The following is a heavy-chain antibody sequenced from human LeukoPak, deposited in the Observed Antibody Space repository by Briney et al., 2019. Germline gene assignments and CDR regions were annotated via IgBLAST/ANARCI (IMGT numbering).Heavy chain of an antibody. V-gene: IGHV4-59*08. CDR1: GGSISGYY. CDR3: ARLGLEVRGVIITSHYYYMDV. J-gene: IGHJ6*03. CDR2: IYYSGST. Sequence: SETLSLTCTVSGGSISGYYWSWIRQPPGKGLEWIGYIYYSGSTKYNPSLKSRVTISVDTSKNQFSLKLSSVTAADTAVYYCARLGLEVRGVIITSHYYYMDVWGKGTTVTVSS. D-gene: IGHD3-10*01.